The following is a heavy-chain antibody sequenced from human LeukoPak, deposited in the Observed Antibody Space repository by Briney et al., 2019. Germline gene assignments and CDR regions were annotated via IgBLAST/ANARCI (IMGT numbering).Heavy chain of an antibody. CDR1: GFTFSSYS. Sequence: KPGGSLRLSCAASGFTFSSYSMNWVRQAPGKRLEWVSSISSSSSYIYYADSVKGRFTISRDNAKNSLYLQMNSLRAEDTAVYYCARVSAQGFDYWGQGTLVTVSS. CDR2: ISSSSSYI. D-gene: IGHD3-3*01. CDR3: ARVSAQGFDY. J-gene: IGHJ4*02. V-gene: IGHV3-21*06.